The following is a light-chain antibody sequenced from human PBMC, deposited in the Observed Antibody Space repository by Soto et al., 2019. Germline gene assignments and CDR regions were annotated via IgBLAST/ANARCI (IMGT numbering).Light chain of an antibody. CDR2: DAS. CDR1: QSISGW. CDR3: QHYNSYPWT. V-gene: IGKV1-5*01. Sequence: IKVTQSPSTLSASVGDRVTLTCRASQSISGWLAWYQQSPGKAPKLLIYDASNLESGVPARFSGSGSGTEFTLTINSLQPEDSATYYCQHYNSYPWTFGQGTKVEIK. J-gene: IGKJ1*01.